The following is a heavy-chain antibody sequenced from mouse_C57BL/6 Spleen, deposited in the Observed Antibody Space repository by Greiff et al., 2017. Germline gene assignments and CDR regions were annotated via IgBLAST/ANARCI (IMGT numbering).Heavy chain of an antibody. CDR2: IWSGGST. D-gene: IGHD2-2*01. Sequence: QVQLQQSGPGLVQPSQSLSITCTVSGFSLTSYGVHWVRQSPGKGLEWLGVIWSGGSTDYNAAFISRLSISKDNSKSQVFFKMNSLQADDTAIYYCARNFGYDEDYYAMDYWGQGTSVTVSS. J-gene: IGHJ4*01. V-gene: IGHV2-2*01. CDR3: ARNFGYDEDYYAMDY. CDR1: GFSLTSYG.